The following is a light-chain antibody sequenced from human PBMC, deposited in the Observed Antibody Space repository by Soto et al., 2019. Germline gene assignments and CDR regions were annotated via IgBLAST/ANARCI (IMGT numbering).Light chain of an antibody. Sequence: ELVLTQSPGTLSLSPRERATLSCRASQSVSSSYLAWYQQKPGQAPRLLIYGASSRATGIPDRFSGSGSGTDFTLTISRLEPEDFAVYYCQQYGSSPRTFGQGTRWIS. CDR1: QSVSSSY. CDR2: GAS. J-gene: IGKJ1*01. CDR3: QQYGSSPRT. V-gene: IGKV3-20*01.